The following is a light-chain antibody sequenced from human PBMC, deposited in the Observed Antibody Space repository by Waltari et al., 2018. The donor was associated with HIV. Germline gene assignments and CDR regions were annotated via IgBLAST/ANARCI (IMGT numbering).Light chain of an antibody. CDR3: QQRSNWPPAYT. Sequence: EIVLTQFPATLSLSPGKRVTLSCRASQGVSTYFAGYQQKPGGAPRLLIYDASTRAAGIPARFSRSGSATDFTLTISSLETEEFAVYYCQQRSNWPPAYTLGQGTKLEIK. J-gene: IGKJ2*01. V-gene: IGKV3-11*01. CDR1: QGVSTY. CDR2: DAS.